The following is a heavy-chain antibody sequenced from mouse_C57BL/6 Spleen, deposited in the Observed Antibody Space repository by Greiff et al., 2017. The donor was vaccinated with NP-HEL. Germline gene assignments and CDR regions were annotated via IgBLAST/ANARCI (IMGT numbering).Heavy chain of an antibody. Sequence: QVQLQQSGAELARPGASVKLSCKASGYTFTSYGISWVKQRTGQGLEWIGEIYPRSGNTYYNEKFKGKATLTADKSSSTAYMELRSLTSEDSAVYFCASHYYGSSPHWYFDVWGTGTTVTVSS. CDR2: IYPRSGNT. V-gene: IGHV1-81*01. J-gene: IGHJ1*03. CDR1: GYTFTSYG. CDR3: ASHYYGSSPHWYFDV. D-gene: IGHD1-1*01.